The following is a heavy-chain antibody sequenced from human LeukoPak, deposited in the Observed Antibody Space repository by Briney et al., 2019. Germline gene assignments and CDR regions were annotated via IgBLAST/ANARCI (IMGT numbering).Heavy chain of an antibody. CDR1: GYTFTSYD. Sequence: GASVKVSCKASGYTFTSYDISWVRQAPGQGLEWMGWISGYNGNTNYAQKLQGRLTVTTDTSTNTAYMELRGLRSDDTAVYYCARGGAATGYDPWGQGTLVTVSS. CDR3: ARGGAATGYDP. D-gene: IGHD6-13*01. J-gene: IGHJ5*02. V-gene: IGHV1-18*01. CDR2: ISGYNGNT.